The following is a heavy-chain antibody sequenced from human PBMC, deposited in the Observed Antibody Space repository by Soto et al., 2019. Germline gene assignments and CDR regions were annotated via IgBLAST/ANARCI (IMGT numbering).Heavy chain of an antibody. Sequence: QITLKESGPTLVKPTQTLTLTCTFSGFSLSTSGVGVGWIRQPPGKALEWLALIYWDDDKRYSPSLKSRLTIPEDPTKNQEVLTMPNLDPVDTATYYCAHSPSYCSGGSCYSGFDYWGQGTLVTVSS. J-gene: IGHJ4*02. V-gene: IGHV2-5*02. CDR2: IYWDDDK. CDR3: AHSPSYCSGGSCYSGFDY. CDR1: GFSLSTSGVG. D-gene: IGHD2-15*01.